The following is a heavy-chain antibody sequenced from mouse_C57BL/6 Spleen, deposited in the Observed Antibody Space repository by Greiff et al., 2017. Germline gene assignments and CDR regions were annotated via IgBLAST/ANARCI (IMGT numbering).Heavy chain of an antibody. CDR2: IDPSDSET. CDR3: ARSSSNFYYAMDY. J-gene: IGHJ4*01. V-gene: IGHV1-52*01. CDR1: GYAFSSSW. D-gene: IGHD2-5*01. Sequence: QVQLQQSGPELVKPGASVKISCKASGYAFSSSWMNWVKQRPIQGLEWIGNIDPSDSETHYNQKFKDKATLTVDKSSSTAYMQLSSLTSEDSAVYYCARSSSNFYYAMDYWGQGTSVTVSS.